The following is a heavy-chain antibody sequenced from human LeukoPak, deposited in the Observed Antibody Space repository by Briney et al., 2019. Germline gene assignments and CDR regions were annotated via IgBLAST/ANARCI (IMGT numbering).Heavy chain of an antibody. CDR3: AKATVAGRNSYWYFDL. CDR2: ISWNSGSI. CDR1: GFTFSSYA. D-gene: IGHD6-19*01. V-gene: IGHV3-9*01. Sequence: GGSLRLSCAASGFTFSSYAMSWVRQAPGKGLEWVSGISWNSGSIGYADSVKGRFTISRDNAKNSLYLQMNSLRAEDTALYYCAKATVAGRNSYWYFDLWGRGTLVTVSS. J-gene: IGHJ2*01.